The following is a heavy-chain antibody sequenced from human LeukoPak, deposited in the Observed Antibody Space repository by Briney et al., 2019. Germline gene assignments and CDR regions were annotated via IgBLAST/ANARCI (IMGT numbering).Heavy chain of an antibody. V-gene: IGHV3-33*01. CDR3: AGSGYYPYGMDV. Sequence: GGSLRLSCAASGFTFSSYGMHWVRQAPGKGLEWVAVIWYDGSNKYYADSVKGRFTISGDNSKNTLYLQMNSLRAEDTAVYYCAGSGYYPYGMDVWGQGTTVTVSS. D-gene: IGHD3-22*01. CDR1: GFTFSSYG. J-gene: IGHJ6*02. CDR2: IWYDGSNK.